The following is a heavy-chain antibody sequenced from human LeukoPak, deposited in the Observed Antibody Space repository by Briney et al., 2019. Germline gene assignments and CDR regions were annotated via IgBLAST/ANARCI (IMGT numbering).Heavy chain of an antibody. Sequence: GGSLRLSCAASGFTFSSYAMHWVRQAPGKGLEWVAVISYDGSNKYYADSVKGRFTISRDNSKNTLYLQMNSLRAEDTAVYYCARGDVARGVIRYYGMDVWGQGTTVTVSS. CDR2: ISYDGSNK. J-gene: IGHJ6*02. CDR3: ARGDVARGVIRYYGMDV. D-gene: IGHD3-10*01. V-gene: IGHV3-30-3*01. CDR1: GFTFSSYA.